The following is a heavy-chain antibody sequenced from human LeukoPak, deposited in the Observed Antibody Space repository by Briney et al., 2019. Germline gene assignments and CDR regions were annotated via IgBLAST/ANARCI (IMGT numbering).Heavy chain of an antibody. Sequence: PSETLSLTCTVSGGSISSSSYYWGWIRQPPGKGLEWIGSIYYSGSTYYNPSLKSRVTISVDTSKNQFSLKLSSVTAADTAVYYCARDLGSNYVYFDYWGKGSLVTVSS. CDR3: ARDLGSNYVYFDY. CDR2: IYYSGST. J-gene: IGHJ4*02. D-gene: IGHD1-26*01. V-gene: IGHV4-39*07. CDR1: GGSISSSSYY.